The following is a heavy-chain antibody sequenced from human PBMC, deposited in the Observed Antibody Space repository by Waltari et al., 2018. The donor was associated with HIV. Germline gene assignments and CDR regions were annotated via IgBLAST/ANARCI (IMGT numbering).Heavy chain of an antibody. D-gene: IGHD1-1*01. CDR1: DFAFINYD. CDR3: ARGTRPFPLTSDLHWYFDL. J-gene: IGHJ2*01. Sequence: EVQLVESGGGLVPRVGSLRLSCQASDFAFINYDMHWVRQAPGQGLEWVAGIGTLSDTFSADSVRGRFTISRENARNSLFLQMNRLTLEDTAVYYCARGTRPFPLTSDLHWYFDLWGRGVLVTVSS. CDR2: IGTLSDT. V-gene: IGHV3-13*01.